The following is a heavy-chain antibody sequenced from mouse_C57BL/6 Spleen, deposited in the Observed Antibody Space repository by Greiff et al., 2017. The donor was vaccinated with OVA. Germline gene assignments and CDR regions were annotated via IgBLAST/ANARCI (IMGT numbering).Heavy chain of an antibody. V-gene: IGHV5-6*01. J-gene: IGHJ2*01. CDR1: GFTFSSYG. CDR3: ARNHLYVDY. CDR2: ISSGGSYT. Sequence: EVQLVESGGDLVKPGGSLKLSCAASGFTFSSYGMSWVRQTPDKRLEWVATISSGGSYTYYPDSVTGRFTISRDNAKNTLYLQMSSLKSEDTAMYYCARNHLYVDYWGQGTTLTVSS.